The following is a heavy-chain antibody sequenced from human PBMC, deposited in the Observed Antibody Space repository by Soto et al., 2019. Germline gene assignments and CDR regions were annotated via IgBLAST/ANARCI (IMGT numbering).Heavy chain of an antibody. J-gene: IGHJ6*02. CDR2: ISAGGDMT. D-gene: IGHD3-10*01. Sequence: DVHLLESGGQLVQPGGSLRLSCSASGFALSSYAMSWVRQAPGKGLQWVSSISAGGDMTYNSDSVKGRFTISGDNSSNALFLQMHNLRIEDTALYYCARGDRGGSGSPASYYYSGWDVWGQGATVTVS. V-gene: IGHV3-23*01. CDR3: ARGDRGGSGSPASYYYSGWDV. CDR1: GFALSSYA.